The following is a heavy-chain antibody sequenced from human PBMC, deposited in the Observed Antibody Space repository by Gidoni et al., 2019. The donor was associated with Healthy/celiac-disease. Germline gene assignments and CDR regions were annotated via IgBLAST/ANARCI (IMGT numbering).Heavy chain of an antibody. CDR3: ARPYYYDSSGYDTDAFDI. Sequence: QLQLQASGPGLVKPSETLSITCTVSGGSISSSRYYWGGIRQPPGKGLEWLGSIYYSGSTYYNPSLKSRVTISVDTSKNQFSLKLSSVTAADTAVYYCARPYYYDSSGYDTDAFDIWGQGTMVTVSS. CDR2: IYYSGST. D-gene: IGHD3-22*01. CDR1: GGSISSSRYY. J-gene: IGHJ3*02. V-gene: IGHV4-39*07.